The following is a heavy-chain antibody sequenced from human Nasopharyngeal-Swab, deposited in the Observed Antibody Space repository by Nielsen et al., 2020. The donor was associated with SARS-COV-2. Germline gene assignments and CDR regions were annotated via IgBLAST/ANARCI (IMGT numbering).Heavy chain of an antibody. Sequence: GESLKISCAASGFTFSSYAMSWVRQAPGKGLEWVSSISSSSSYIYYADSVKGRFTISRDNAKNSLYLQMNSLRAEDTAVYYCARKPLDIRGQGTMVTVSS. V-gene: IGHV3-21*01. J-gene: IGHJ3*02. CDR3: ARKPLDI. CDR1: GFTFSSYA. CDR2: ISSSSSYI.